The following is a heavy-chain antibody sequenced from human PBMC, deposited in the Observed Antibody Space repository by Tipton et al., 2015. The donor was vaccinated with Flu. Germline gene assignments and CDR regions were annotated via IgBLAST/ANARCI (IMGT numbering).Heavy chain of an antibody. V-gene: IGHV4-59*01. CDR2: VYYTGST. D-gene: IGHD3-10*01. CDR1: GGSISSYY. CDR3: ARVPFGSGTYYKTDPFDI. J-gene: IGHJ3*02. Sequence: TLSLTCTVSGGSISSYYWTWIRQPPGKGLEWIGYVYYTGSTTYNPSLKSRVTMSLDRSKKQFSLKVNSVTAADTAVYYCARVPFGSGTYYKTDPFDIWGQGTMVTVSS.